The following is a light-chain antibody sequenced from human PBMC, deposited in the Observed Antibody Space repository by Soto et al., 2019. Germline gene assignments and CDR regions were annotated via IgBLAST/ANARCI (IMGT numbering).Light chain of an antibody. CDR1: QSVDTY. CDR2: DAS. Sequence: EIVMTQSPCTLSLSPGERATLSCRASQSVDTYLAWYQQKPGQAPRLLIYDASTRATGVPARFSGGGSGTEFTLTINSLQSEDFAVYFCHQYNFWPTFGQGTKVDIK. CDR3: HQYNFWPT. V-gene: IGKV3-15*01. J-gene: IGKJ1*01.